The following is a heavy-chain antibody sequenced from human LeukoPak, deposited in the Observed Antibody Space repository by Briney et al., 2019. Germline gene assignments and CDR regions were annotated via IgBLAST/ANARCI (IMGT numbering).Heavy chain of an antibody. J-gene: IGHJ5*02. CDR1: GGSISSSSYY. V-gene: IGHV4-39*07. Sequence: SETLSLTCTVSGGSISSSSYYWGWIRQPPGKGLEWIGSIYYSGSTYYNPSLKSRVTISVDTSKNQFSLKLSSVTAEDTAVYYCARDNSREQWLVRGWFDPWGQGTLVTVSS. CDR3: ARDNSREQWLVRGWFDP. D-gene: IGHD6-19*01. CDR2: IYYSGST.